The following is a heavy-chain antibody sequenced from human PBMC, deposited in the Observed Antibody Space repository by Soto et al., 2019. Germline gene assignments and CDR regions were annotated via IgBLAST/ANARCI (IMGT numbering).Heavy chain of an antibody. CDR3: AKYFNTATSSNYDY. V-gene: IGHV3-23*01. CDR2: ILGTGDRV. D-gene: IGHD3-9*01. CDR1: GFTFNTYG. Sequence: GGSLRLSCATSGFTFNTYGMAWVRQAPGKGLAWVSAILGTGDRVSYVDSVKGRFTISRDNSKNTLYLQMNSLRADDTAIYYCAKYFNTATSSNYDYWGQGTLVTVSS. J-gene: IGHJ4*02.